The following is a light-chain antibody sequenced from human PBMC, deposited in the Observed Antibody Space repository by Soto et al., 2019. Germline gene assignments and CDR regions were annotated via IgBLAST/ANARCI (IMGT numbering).Light chain of an antibody. CDR3: SSFTDTGTVM. J-gene: IGLJ3*02. CDR1: SSDVGAYHS. Sequence: QAVVTQPASVSGSPGQSFTIPCTGSSSDVGAYHSVSWYQQHPGKAPKLIIFDVSNRPSGVSNRFSGSKSGNTASLTISGLQAEDEADYYCSSFTDTGTVMFGGGTKPTVL. CDR2: DVS. V-gene: IGLV2-14*03.